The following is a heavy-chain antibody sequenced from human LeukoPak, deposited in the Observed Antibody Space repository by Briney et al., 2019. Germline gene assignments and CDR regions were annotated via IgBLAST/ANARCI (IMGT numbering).Heavy chain of an antibody. Sequence: PSETLSLTCTVSGDSISRYYWSWIRQPAGKGLEWIGRIYNGGIITYNPSLKSGVTISIDTSDNQCSLRLRFVTAADTAVYYCARDSGTTGEVKFDPWGQGTLVTVSS. V-gene: IGHV4-4*07. CDR1: GDSISRYY. CDR2: IYNGGII. D-gene: IGHD3-10*01. CDR3: ARDSGTTGEVKFDP. J-gene: IGHJ5*02.